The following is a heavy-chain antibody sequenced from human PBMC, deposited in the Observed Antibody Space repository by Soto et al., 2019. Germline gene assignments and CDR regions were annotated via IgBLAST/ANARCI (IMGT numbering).Heavy chain of an antibody. CDR2: IVVGSGNT. J-gene: IGHJ6*02. D-gene: IGHD6-6*01. V-gene: IGHV1-58*01. CDR1: GFTFTSSA. CDR3: AAASVDLGSSSEYYYYYYGMDV. Sequence: SVKVSCKASGFTFTSSAVQWVRQARGQRREWIGWIVVGSGNTNYAQKFQERVTITRDMSTSTAYMELSSLRSEDTAVYYCAAASVDLGSSSEYYYYYYGMDVWGQGTTVTVSS.